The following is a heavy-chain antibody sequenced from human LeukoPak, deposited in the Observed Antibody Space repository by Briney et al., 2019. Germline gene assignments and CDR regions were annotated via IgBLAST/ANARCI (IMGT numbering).Heavy chain of an antibody. D-gene: IGHD4-17*01. CDR1: GGSISSSSYY. V-gene: IGHV4-39*01. J-gene: IGHJ4*02. Sequence: SETLSLTCTVSGGSISSSSYYWGWIRQPPGKGLEWIGSIYYSGSTYYNPSLKSRVTISIDTSKNQFSLKLSSVTAADTAVYYCARQAYGDYGGYWGQGTLVTVSS. CDR3: ARQAYGDYGGY. CDR2: IYYSGST.